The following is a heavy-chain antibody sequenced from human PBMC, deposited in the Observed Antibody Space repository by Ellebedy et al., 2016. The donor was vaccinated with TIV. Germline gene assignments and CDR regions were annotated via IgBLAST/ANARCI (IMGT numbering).Heavy chain of an antibody. CDR3: AREGLKTVTTSHTMSINYFDY. Sequence: AASVKVSCKASVGTFSSYAISWVRQAPAQGLLWMGGIIPILGIANYAQKFQGRVTITATKSTSTAYMELSSMRSEDTAVYYGAREGLKTVTTSHTMSINYFDYWGQGTLVTVSS. CDR1: VGTFSSYA. J-gene: IGHJ4*02. CDR2: IIPILGIA. V-gene: IGHV1-69*10. D-gene: IGHD4-17*01.